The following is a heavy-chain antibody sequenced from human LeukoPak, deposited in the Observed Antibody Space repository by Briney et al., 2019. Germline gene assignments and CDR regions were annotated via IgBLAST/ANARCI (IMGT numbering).Heavy chain of an antibody. CDR1: GVPISSRSYY. D-gene: IGHD1-26*01. V-gene: IGHV4-31*03. CDR2: IYYSGST. J-gene: IGHJ4*02. Sequence: SETLSLTCSVSGVPISSRSYYWGWIRQHPGKGLEWIGYIYYSGSTYYNPSLKSRVTISVDTSKNQFSLKLSSVTAADTAVYYCAINRGSYWGVFDYWGQGTLVTVSS. CDR3: AINRGSYWGVFDY.